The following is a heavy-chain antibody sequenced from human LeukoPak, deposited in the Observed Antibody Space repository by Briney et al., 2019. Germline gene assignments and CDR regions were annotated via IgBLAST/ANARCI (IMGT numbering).Heavy chain of an antibody. J-gene: IGHJ4*02. D-gene: IGHD3-10*01. CDR1: GFTVSNYA. CDR2: ISASGGTT. CDR3: AKGAGGSYGLYYFDY. V-gene: IGHV3-23*01. Sequence: PGGSLRLSCAGSGFTVSNYAMNWVRQAPGKGPEWVSGISASGGTTYYADSVRGRFIISRDKSKNTLYLQMNSLRAEDTAVYYCAKGAGGSYGLYYFDYWGQGALVTVSS.